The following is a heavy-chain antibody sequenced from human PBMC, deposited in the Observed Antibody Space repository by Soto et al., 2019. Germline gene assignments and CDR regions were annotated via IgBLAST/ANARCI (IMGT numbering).Heavy chain of an antibody. CDR3: ARGGPYAPQGY. CDR1: GFTFSDHY. D-gene: IGHD3-16*01. J-gene: IGHJ4*02. V-gene: IGHV3-72*01. Sequence: EVQLVESGGGLVQPGGSLRLSCAASGFTFSDHYMDWVRQAPGKGLEWVGRARDKANSYTTEYAASVKGRFTISRDDSKNPLYLQMNSLKTEDTAVYYCARGGPYAPQGYWGQGTLVTVSS. CDR2: ARDKANSYTT.